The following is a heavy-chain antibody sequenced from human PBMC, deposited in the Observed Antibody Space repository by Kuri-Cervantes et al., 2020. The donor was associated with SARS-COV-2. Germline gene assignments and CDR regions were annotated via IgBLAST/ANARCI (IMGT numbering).Heavy chain of an antibody. V-gene: IGHV1-69*06. D-gene: IGHD5-18*01. J-gene: IGHJ4*02. CDR2: IIPIFGTA. CDR1: GYSFSSYD. CDR3: ARSGYSYGNDY. Sequence: SVKVSCKASGYSFSSYDINWVRQAAGQGLEWMGGIIPIFGTANYAQKFQGRVTITADKSTSTAYMELSSLRSEDTAVYYCARSGYSYGNDYWGQGTLVTVSS.